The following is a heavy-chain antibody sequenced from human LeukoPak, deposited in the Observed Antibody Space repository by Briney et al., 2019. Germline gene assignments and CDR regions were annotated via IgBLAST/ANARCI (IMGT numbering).Heavy chain of an antibody. V-gene: IGHV4-34*01. D-gene: IGHD3-22*01. CDR3: ARDYYDSSGYYYSI. CDR1: GGSFSGYY. Sequence: SETLSLTCAVYGGSFSGYYWSWIRQPPGKGLEWIGEINHSGSTNYNPSLKSRVTISVDTSKNQFSLKLSSVTAADTAVYYCARDYYDSSGYYYSIWGQGTLVTVSS. CDR2: INHSGST. J-gene: IGHJ4*02.